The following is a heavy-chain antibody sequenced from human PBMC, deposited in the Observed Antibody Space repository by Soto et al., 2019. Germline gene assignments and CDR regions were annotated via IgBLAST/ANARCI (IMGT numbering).Heavy chain of an antibody. CDR1: GFTFEDHT. V-gene: IGHV3-9*01. Sequence: VQLVESGGGLVQPGESLRLTCGASGFTFEDHTMHWVRQAPGKGLEWVSSINWNGDSVRYADSAKGRFTISRDNAKNSLYLQMNSLRPEDTAFYYCARSYSDPNGYYSAHLFDPWGQGTLVTVSS. D-gene: IGHD3-22*01. CDR3: ARSYSDPNGYYSAHLFDP. J-gene: IGHJ5*02. CDR2: INWNGDSV.